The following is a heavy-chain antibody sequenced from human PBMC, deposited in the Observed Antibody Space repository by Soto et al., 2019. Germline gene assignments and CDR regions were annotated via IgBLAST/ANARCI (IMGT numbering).Heavy chain of an antibody. Sequence: PSDTLSLTCTVSGGSVSSGSYYWSWIRQPPGKGLEWIGYIYYSGSTNYNPSLKSRVTISVDTSKNQFSLKLSSVTAADTAVYYCARDGRYYGSGSYYAGAFDIWGQGTMVPVSS. CDR3: ARDGRYYGSGSYYAGAFDI. CDR1: GGSVSSGSYY. J-gene: IGHJ3*02. V-gene: IGHV4-61*01. D-gene: IGHD3-10*01. CDR2: IYYSGST.